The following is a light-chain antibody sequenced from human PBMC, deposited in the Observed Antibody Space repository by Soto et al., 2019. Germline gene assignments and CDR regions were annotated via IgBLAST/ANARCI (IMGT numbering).Light chain of an antibody. CDR3: SSYTSSSTWV. CDR2: EVS. CDR1: SSDVGGSNY. Sequence: QSVLTQPASVSASPGQSITISCTGTSSDVGGSNYVSWYQQHTGKAPNLMIYEVSNRPPGVSNRFSGSKSGNTASLTISGLQAEYEADYYCSSYTSSSTWVFGGGTKLTVL. V-gene: IGLV2-14*01. J-gene: IGLJ3*02.